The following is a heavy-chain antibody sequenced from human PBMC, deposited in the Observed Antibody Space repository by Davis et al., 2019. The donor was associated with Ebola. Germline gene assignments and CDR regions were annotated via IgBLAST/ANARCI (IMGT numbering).Heavy chain of an antibody. D-gene: IGHD1-26*01. CDR2: ISFSSRDI. CDR1: GFTFSTYP. J-gene: IGHJ3*02. CDR3: TKDTSNIWFDI. V-gene: IGHV3-48*01. Sequence: GESLKISCEASGFTFSTYPMNWVRQAPGKGLEWISYISFSSRDIYYADSVRGRFTISRDNSKNTLYLQMNGLRVEDTAIYYCTKDTSNIWFDIWGQGTMVTVS.